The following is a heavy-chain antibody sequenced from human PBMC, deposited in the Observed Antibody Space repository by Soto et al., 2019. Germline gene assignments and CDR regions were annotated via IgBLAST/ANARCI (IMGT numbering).Heavy chain of an antibody. D-gene: IGHD6-13*01. CDR3: ATPIVAAGYYGMDV. Sequence: GGSLRLSCAASGFTFRSYDMHWVRQAPGKGLEWMGVISFDGVKKYYADSVKGRFTISRDSSKNKLYLQMNSLTAEDTAVHYCATPIVAAGYYGMDVWGQGTTVTVSS. J-gene: IGHJ6*02. CDR2: ISFDGVKK. V-gene: IGHV3-30*03. CDR1: GFTFRSYD.